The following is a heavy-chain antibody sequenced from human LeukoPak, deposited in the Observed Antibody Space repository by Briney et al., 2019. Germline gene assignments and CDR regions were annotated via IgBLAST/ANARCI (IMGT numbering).Heavy chain of an antibody. CDR3: AKGGGSYYGAFDI. J-gene: IGHJ3*02. Sequence: GGSLRLSCAASGFTFSSYAIHWVRQAPGKGLEWVTVISYDGSNEYYADSVKGRFTISRDNSKNTLYLQMNSLRAEDTAVYYCAKGGGSYYGAFDIWGQGTMVTVSP. CDR1: GFTFSSYA. CDR2: ISYDGSNE. V-gene: IGHV3-30*18. D-gene: IGHD1-26*01.